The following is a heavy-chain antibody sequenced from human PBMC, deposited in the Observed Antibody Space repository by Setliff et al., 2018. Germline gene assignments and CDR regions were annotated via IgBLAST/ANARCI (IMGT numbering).Heavy chain of an antibody. J-gene: IGHJ3*02. Sequence: GESLKISCVVSGFSFSRHWMSWVRQAPGKGLEWVADIRQDGSTKYYLDSVKGRFTISRDNAKRSLYLQMNGLRADDTGVYYCVRDDADNYDAFDNWGQGTLVTVSS. CDR1: GFSFSRHW. D-gene: IGHD3-22*01. V-gene: IGHV3-7*01. CDR3: VRDDADNYDAFDN. CDR2: IRQDGSTK.